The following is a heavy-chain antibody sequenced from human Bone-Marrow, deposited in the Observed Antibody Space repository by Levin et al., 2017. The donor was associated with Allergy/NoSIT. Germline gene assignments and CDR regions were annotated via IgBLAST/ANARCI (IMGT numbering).Heavy chain of an antibody. D-gene: IGHD5-18*01. CDR3: ANPTRPPVYGGLFTPATAIDS. CDR1: GFNFSNYN. J-gene: IGHJ4*02. CDR2: ISSDSRYK. Sequence: GESLKISCAASGFNFSNYNMNWVRQAPGKGLEWVSVISSDSRYKYYADSLKGRFTISRDNAKNSLFLQMNSLRAEDTVVYYCANPTRPPVYGGLFTPATAIDSWRQGTLVTVSP. V-gene: IGHV3-21*01.